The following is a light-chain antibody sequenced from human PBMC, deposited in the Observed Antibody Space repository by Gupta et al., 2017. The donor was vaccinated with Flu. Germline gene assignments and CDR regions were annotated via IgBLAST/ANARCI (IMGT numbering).Light chain of an antibody. V-gene: IGLV1-40*01. J-gene: IGLJ3*02. CDR1: SSNIGTGYH. CDR3: QSYDSALRSWV. CDR2: DTN. Sequence: QSVLTQPPSVSGAPGHRVTISSTWSSSNIGTGYHVHWYQQVPGTAPKLLIFDTNNRPSGVPDRFFGSKSGTSASLAITGLQSEDEANYYCQSYDSALRSWVFGGGTTLTVL.